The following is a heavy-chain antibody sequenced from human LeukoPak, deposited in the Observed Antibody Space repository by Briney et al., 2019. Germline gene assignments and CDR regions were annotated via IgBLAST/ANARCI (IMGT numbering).Heavy chain of an antibody. J-gene: IGHJ4*02. CDR3: ARRDYGDYVLIDY. D-gene: IGHD4-17*01. CDR1: GYSFTSYW. Sequence: RGESLKISCEGSGYSFTSYWIGWVRQMPGKGLEWMGIICPGDSDTRYSPSFQGQVTISADKSISTAYLQWSSLKASDTAMYYCARRDYGDYVLIDYWGQGTLVTVSS. CDR2: ICPGDSDT. V-gene: IGHV5-51*01.